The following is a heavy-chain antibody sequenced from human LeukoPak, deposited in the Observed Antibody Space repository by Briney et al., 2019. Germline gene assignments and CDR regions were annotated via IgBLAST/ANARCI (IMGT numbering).Heavy chain of an antibody. Sequence: SETLSLTCAVYGGSFSGYYWSWIRQSPGKGLEWIGEINHSGSTNYNPSLKSRVTISVDRSKNQFSLKLSSVTAADTAVYYCARARITIFGVVIIPVGYFDYWGQGTLVTVSS. CDR3: ARARITIFGVVIIPVGYFDY. CDR1: GGSFSGYY. J-gene: IGHJ4*02. V-gene: IGHV4-34*01. D-gene: IGHD3-3*01. CDR2: INHSGST.